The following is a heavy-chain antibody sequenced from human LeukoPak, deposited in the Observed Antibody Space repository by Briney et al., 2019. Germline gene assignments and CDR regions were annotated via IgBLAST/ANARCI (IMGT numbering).Heavy chain of an antibody. V-gene: IGHV3-53*01. CDR3: ARDLVVVPAAPDNWFDP. CDR1: GFTVSSNY. D-gene: IGHD2-2*01. CDR2: IYSGGST. Sequence: GGSLRLSCAASGFTVSSNYMSWVRQAPGKGLEWVSVIYSGGSTYYADSVKGRFTISRDNSKNTLYLQMNSLRAEDTAVYYCARDLVVVPAAPDNWFDPWGQGTLVTVSS. J-gene: IGHJ5*02.